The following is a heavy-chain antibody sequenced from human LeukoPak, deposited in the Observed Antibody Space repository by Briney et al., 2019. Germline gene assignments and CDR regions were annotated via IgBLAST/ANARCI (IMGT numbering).Heavy chain of an antibody. CDR2: INPNSGGT. D-gene: IGHD1-1*01. J-gene: IGHJ6*02. CDR3: ARGQGWNDLSCMDV. Sequence: GASVKVSCKASGYALTDYYMHWVRQAPGQGLEWMGRINPNSGGTNYAQKFQGRVTMTRDTSISTVYMELSRLRSDDTAVYYCARGQGWNDLSCMDVWGQGTTVTVSS. V-gene: IGHV1-2*06. CDR1: GYALTDYY.